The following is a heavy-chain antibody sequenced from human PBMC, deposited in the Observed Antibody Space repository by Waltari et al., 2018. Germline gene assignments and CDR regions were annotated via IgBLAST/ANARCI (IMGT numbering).Heavy chain of an antibody. CDR2: IGGTHSNI. Sequence: EVRLAESGGGLVKPGGALRLPCTASGVDFSGYDMNWVRQAPGTGLEWVSSIGGTHSNIFYADSVKGRFTVSRDNAKNSLSLQMDNLRAEDSGLYYCTRDLYGSGGDWFDPWGQGTLVTVSS. CDR3: TRDLYGSGGDWFDP. D-gene: IGHD3-10*01. J-gene: IGHJ5*02. CDR1: GVDFSGYD. V-gene: IGHV3-21*01.